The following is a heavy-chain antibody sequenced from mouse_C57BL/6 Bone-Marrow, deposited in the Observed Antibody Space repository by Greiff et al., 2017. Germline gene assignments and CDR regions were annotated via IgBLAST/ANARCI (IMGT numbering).Heavy chain of an antibody. CDR3: ARGDYDDDGAY. J-gene: IGHJ3*01. Sequence: VQLQQPGAELVKPGASVTLSCKASGYTFTSYWMHWVKQRPGRGLEWIGRIDPNSGGTKYNEKFKSKATLTVDKPSSTAYMQLSSLTSEDSAVYYCARGDYDDDGAYWGQGTLVTVSA. D-gene: IGHD2-4*01. V-gene: IGHV1-72*01. CDR1: GYTFTSYW. CDR2: IDPNSGGT.